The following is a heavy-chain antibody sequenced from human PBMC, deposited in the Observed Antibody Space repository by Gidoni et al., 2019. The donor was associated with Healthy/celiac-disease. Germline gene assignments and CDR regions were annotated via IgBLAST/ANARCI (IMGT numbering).Heavy chain of an antibody. D-gene: IGHD1-26*01. CDR1: GGSISRYY. CDR2: IYYRGST. V-gene: IGHV4-59*01. CDR3: ARDTGVGATRYYGMDV. Sequence: QVQLQESGPVLVMPSETLSLTCPVSGGSISRYYWSWIRQPPGKGLEWIGDIYYRGSTNYNPSLKSRVTISVDTSKNQFSLKLSSVTAADTAVYYCARDTGVGATRYYGMDVWGQGTTVTVSS. J-gene: IGHJ6*02.